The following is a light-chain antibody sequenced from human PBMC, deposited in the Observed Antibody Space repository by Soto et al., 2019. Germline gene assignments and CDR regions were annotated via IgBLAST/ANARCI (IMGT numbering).Light chain of an antibody. Sequence: QSALTQPRSVSESPGQSGTISCTGTNRDVCRYDYVSWYQQHPGKAPKLIVYDVTERPSGVPDRFSGSKSGNTASLTISGLQAEDEADYSCCSFAGSYSYVFGTGTKATVL. CDR1: NRDVCRYDY. CDR2: DVT. J-gene: IGLJ1*01. CDR3: CSFAGSYSYV. V-gene: IGLV2-11*01.